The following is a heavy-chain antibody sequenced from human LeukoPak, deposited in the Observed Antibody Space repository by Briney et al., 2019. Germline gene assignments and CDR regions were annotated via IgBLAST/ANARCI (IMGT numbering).Heavy chain of an antibody. Sequence: ASVKVSCKASGYTFTSYGISWVRQAPGQGLEWMGWISAYNGNTNYAQKLQGRVTMTTDTSTSTAYMELRSLRSDDTAVYYCARDTPLDYYDSSGYYYKYYYGMDVWGQGTTVTVSS. CDR3: ARDTPLDYYDSSGYYYKYYYGMDV. D-gene: IGHD3-22*01. CDR2: ISAYNGNT. V-gene: IGHV1-18*01. CDR1: GYTFTSYG. J-gene: IGHJ6*02.